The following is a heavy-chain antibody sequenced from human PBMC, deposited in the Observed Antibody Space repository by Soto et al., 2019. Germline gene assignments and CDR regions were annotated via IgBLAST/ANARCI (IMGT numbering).Heavy chain of an antibody. Sequence: GSLRLSCAASGFTFRSSPMNWVRRAPGKGLEWVSLISWDGGSTYYADSVKGRFTISRDNSKNSLYLQINSLRAEDTAVYYCAKRPLELHMYDYWGQGTLVTVSS. CDR2: ISWDGGST. V-gene: IGHV3-43*01. D-gene: IGHD1-7*01. J-gene: IGHJ4*02. CDR1: GFTFRSSP. CDR3: AKRPLELHMYDY.